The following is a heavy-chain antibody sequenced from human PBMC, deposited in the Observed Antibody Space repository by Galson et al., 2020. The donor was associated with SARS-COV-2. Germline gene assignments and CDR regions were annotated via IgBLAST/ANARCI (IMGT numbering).Heavy chain of an antibody. CDR1: GASISSHY. CDR2: INYSGST. V-gene: IGHV4-59*11. CDR3: ARMPYYDVLSGYFFTHDGWFEP. Sequence: ASETLSLTCTVSGASISSHYWSWVRQPPGKGLEGIGSINYSGSTNYNPSLKSRIFISLDTSKSQFSLTLSSVIAADTAVYYCARMPYYDVLSGYFFTHDGWFEPWGQGTLVIVSS. D-gene: IGHD3-3*01. J-gene: IGHJ5*02.